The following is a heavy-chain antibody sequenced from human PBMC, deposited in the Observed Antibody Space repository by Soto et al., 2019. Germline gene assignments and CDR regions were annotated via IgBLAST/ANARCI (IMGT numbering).Heavy chain of an antibody. CDR1: GYTFTSYG. Sequence: ASVKVSCKASGYTFTSYGISWVRQAPGQGLEWMGWISAYNGNTNYAQKLQGRVTMTTDTSTSTAYMELRSLRSDDTAVYYCARDAYDILTGYYSPITFDYWGQGTLVTVSS. J-gene: IGHJ4*02. D-gene: IGHD3-9*01. CDR3: ARDAYDILTGYYSPITFDY. CDR2: ISAYNGNT. V-gene: IGHV1-18*01.